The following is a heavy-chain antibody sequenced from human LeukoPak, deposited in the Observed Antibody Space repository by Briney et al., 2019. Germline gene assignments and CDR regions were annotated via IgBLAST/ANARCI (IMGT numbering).Heavy chain of an antibody. V-gene: IGHV4-30-4*01. CDR2: IYYSGST. Sequence: PSETLSLTCIVSGGSMSSGDYYWSWIRQPPGKGLEWIGYIYYSGSTYYNPSLNSRVTILIDTSKNLFSLKLTPVTAADTAVYYCAREDSRWFDPWGQGTLVTVSS. D-gene: IGHD3/OR15-3a*01. CDR1: GGSMSSGDYY. CDR3: AREDSRWFDP. J-gene: IGHJ5*02.